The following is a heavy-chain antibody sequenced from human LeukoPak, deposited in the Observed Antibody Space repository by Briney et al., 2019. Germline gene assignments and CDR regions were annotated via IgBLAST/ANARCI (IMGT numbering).Heavy chain of an antibody. D-gene: IGHD1-26*01. CDR2: ISSSSSTI. J-gene: IGHJ6*02. CDR3: ARVWVGDV. Sequence: PWGSLRLSCAASGFTFSSYSMNWVRQAPGKGLEWVSYISSSSSTIYYADSVKGRFTISRDNAKNSLSLQMNSLRDEDTAVYYCARVWVGDVWGQGTSVSV. CDR1: GFTFSSYS. V-gene: IGHV3-48*02.